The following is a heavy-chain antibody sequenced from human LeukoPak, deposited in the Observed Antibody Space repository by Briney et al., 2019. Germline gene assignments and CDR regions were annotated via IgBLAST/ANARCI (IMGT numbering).Heavy chain of an antibody. J-gene: IGHJ6*03. V-gene: IGHV4-59*01. CDR3: ARDGAYKRGFGELLGYYYYYMDV. CDR1: GGSINNYY. Sequence: SETLSLTCAVSGGSINNYYWSWIRQPPGKGLEWIGYIYDSGSTNYNPSLQSRVTTSLDTSKNQVSLELSSVTAADTAVYYCARDGAYKRGFGELLGYYYYYMDVWGQGTLVTVSS. CDR2: IYDSGST. D-gene: IGHD3-10*01.